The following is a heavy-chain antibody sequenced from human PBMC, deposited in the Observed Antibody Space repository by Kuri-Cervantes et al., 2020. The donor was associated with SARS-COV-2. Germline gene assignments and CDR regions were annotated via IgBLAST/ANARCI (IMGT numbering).Heavy chain of an antibody. J-gene: IGHJ6*03. CDR1: RHTFRCYA. V-gene: IGHV1-18*01. CDR3: ARGGLLWFGELSDYYYYMEV. Sequence: ASAKVSCNASRHTFRCYAISWVRQAPGQGLEWMGWISAYNGNTNYAQKLQGRVTMTTDTSTSTAYMELRSLRSDDTAVYYCARGGLLWFGELSDYYYYMEVWGKGTTVTVSS. D-gene: IGHD3-10*01. CDR2: ISAYNGNT.